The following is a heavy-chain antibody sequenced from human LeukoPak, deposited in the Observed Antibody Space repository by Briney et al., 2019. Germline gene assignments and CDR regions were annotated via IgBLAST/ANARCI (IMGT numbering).Heavy chain of an antibody. D-gene: IGHD3-3*01. V-gene: IGHV4-34*01. CDR1: GGSFSGYY. J-gene: IGHJ5*02. CDR3: AREYMGNYDFWSPGRFDP. CDR2: INHSGST. Sequence: SETLSLTCAVYGGSFSGYYWSWIRQPPGKGLEWIGEINHSGSTNYNPSLKSRVTISVDTSKNQFSLKLSSVTAADTAVYYCAREYMGNYDFWSPGRFDPWGQGTLVTVSS.